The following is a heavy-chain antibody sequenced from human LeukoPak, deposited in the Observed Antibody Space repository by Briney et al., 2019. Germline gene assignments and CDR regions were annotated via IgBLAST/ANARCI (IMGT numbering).Heavy chain of an antibody. J-gene: IGHJ6*02. CDR2: MNPNSGNT. CDR1: GYTFTSYD. CDR3: ARQDCYSTSCYEDYYYGMDV. D-gene: IGHD2-2*01. V-gene: IGHV1-8*03. Sequence: ASVKVSCTASGYTFTSYDINWVRQATGQGLEWMGWMNPNSGNTGYAQKFQGRVTITADKSTSTAYMELSSLRSEDTAVYYCARQDCYSTSCYEDYYYGMDVWGQGTTVAVSS.